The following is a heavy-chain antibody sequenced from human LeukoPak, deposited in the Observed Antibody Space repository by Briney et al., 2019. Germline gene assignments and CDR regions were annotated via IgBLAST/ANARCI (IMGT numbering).Heavy chain of an antibody. J-gene: IGHJ4*02. Sequence: PGGSLRLSCAASGFTFSSYSMNWVRQAPGKRLEWLSYISGGSGSIIHADSVRGRFTISRDDAMNSLYLQMNSLRAEDTAVYYCVRHSEGAGMFYWGQGTLVTVSS. CDR2: ISGGSGSI. V-gene: IGHV3-48*01. CDR1: GFTFSSYS. D-gene: IGHD6-19*01. CDR3: VRHSEGAGMFY.